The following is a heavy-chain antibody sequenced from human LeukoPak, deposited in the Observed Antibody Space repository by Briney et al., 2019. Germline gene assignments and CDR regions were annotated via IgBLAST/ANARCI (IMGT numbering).Heavy chain of an antibody. CDR3: ARVPSGSGYDGSLDY. J-gene: IGHJ4*02. D-gene: IGHD5-12*01. V-gene: IGHV1-2*02. CDR1: GYTFTGYY. CDR2: INPNSGGT. Sequence: AASVKVSCKASGYTFTGYYMNWVRQAPGQGLEWMGWINPNSGGTNYAQKFQGRVTMTRDTSTSTVYMELSSLRSEDTAVYYCARVPSGSGYDGSLDYWGQGTLVTVSS.